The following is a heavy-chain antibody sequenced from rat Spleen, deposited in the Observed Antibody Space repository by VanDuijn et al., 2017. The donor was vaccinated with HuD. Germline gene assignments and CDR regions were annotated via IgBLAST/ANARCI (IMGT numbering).Heavy chain of an antibody. D-gene: IGHD1-4*01. J-gene: IGHJ2*01. CDR2: ITYDGSGT. V-gene: IGHV5-7*01. Sequence: EVQLVESGGGLVQPGRSLKFSCAASGFTFSDYNMAWVRQAPKKGLEWVATITYDGSGTYYRDSVKGRFTISRENAENTLYLQMDSLRSEDTATYYCAREAGIPFHYFDYWGQGVMVTVSS. CDR3: AREAGIPFHYFDY. CDR1: GFTFSDYN.